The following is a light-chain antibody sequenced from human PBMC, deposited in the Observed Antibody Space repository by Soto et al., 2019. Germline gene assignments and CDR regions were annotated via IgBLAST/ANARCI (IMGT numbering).Light chain of an antibody. CDR2: GAS. CDR1: QSVSNN. CDR3: QQYNNWPLT. J-gene: IGKJ4*01. Sequence: EIVMTQSPVTLSVSPGERATLSCRASQSVSNNLAWYQQRPGQAPRLLIYGASTGVTGSPARFSGSGSGTEFTPTISSLQSEDVAVYYSQQYNNWPLTFGGGTKVEIK. V-gene: IGKV3-15*01.